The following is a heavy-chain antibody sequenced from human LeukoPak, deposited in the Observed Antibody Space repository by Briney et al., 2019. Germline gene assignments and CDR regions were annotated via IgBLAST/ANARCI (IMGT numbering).Heavy chain of an antibody. CDR1: GFTFSNYA. CDR2: LSGSGDNT. Sequence: GGSLRLSCAASGFTFSNYAMNWVRQAPGKGLEWVSGLSGSGDNTFYADSVKGRFTISRDNSKYTLYLQMSSLRAEDTAVYYCATGCRGASCTDSGFDYWGQGTLVTVSS. V-gene: IGHV3-23*01. D-gene: IGHD2-15*01. J-gene: IGHJ4*02. CDR3: ATGCRGASCTDSGFDY.